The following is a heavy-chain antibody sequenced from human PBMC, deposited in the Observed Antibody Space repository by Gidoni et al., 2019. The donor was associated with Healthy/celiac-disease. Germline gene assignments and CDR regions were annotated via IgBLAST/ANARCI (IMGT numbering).Heavy chain of an antibody. Sequence: EVQLVQSGAEVKKPGESLRISCKGSGYSFTSYWISWVRQMPGKGLEWMGRIDPSDSYTNYSPSFQGHVTISADKSISTAYLQWSSLKASDTAMYYCAVTQTGWNDAQRPLPFDYWGQGTLVTVSS. CDR3: AVTQTGWNDAQRPLPFDY. J-gene: IGHJ4*02. CDR1: GYSFTSYW. V-gene: IGHV5-10-1*03. D-gene: IGHD1-1*01. CDR2: IDPSDSYT.